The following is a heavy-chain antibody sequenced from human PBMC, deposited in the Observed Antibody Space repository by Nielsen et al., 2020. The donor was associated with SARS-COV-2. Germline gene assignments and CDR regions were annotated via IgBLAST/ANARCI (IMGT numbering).Heavy chain of an antibody. CDR2: INPNSGGT. CDR1: GYTFTGYY. Sequence: KVSCKASGYTFTGYYLHWLRQAPGQGLEWMGRINPNSGGTNYGQTFQGRFTMTRDTSISTAYMELSSLRSDDTAVYYCARTNPRAYSGYNIWGQGTLVTVSS. D-gene: IGHD5-12*01. J-gene: IGHJ4*02. CDR3: ARTNPRAYSGYNI. V-gene: IGHV1-2*06.